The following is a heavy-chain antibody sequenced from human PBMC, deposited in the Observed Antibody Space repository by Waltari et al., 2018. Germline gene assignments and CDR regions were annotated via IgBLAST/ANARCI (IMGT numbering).Heavy chain of an antibody. V-gene: IGHV3-15*01. D-gene: IGHD3-9*01. Sequence: EVQLVESGGGLVKPGGSLRLSCAVSGFPLSKAWMSWVRQAPGKGLEWVGRIKNKDDDGTTEYGAHVKGRFTISGDDSENTLYLQMNSLKTEDTAVYYCATLGNPGYFKYWGQGTLVTVSS. CDR3: ATLGNPGYFKY. J-gene: IGHJ4*02. CDR2: IKNKDDDGTT. CDR1: GFPLSKAW.